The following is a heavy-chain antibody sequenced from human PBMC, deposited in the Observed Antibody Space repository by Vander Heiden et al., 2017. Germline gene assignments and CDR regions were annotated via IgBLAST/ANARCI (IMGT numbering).Heavy chain of an antibody. J-gene: IGHJ6*02. CDR1: GCTFDDYG. CDR2: INWSGGST. V-gene: IGHV3-20*01. D-gene: IGHD2-15*01. Sequence: EVQLVESGGGVVRPGGSLRLSCAASGCTFDDYGMSWVRQAPGKGLEWVSGINWSGGSTGYADSVKGRFTISRDNAKKYVYLQMNSLRVEDTALYHCARGCSGVSCYSGIDVWGQGTTVTVSS. CDR3: ARGCSGVSCYSGIDV.